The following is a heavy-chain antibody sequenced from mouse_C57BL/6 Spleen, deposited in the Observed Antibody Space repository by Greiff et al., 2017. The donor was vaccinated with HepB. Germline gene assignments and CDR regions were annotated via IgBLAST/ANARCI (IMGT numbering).Heavy chain of an antibody. CDR3: TTMGHYDEYFDV. D-gene: IGHD1-2*01. V-gene: IGHV14-4*01. CDR1: GFNIKDDY. J-gene: IGHJ1*03. CDR2: IDPENGDT. Sequence: EVQLQQSGAELVRPGASVKLSCTASGFNIKDDYMHWVKQRPEQGLEWIGWIDPENGDTEYASKFQGKATITADTSSNTTYLQLSSLTSEDTAVYYCTTMGHYDEYFDVWGKGTTVTVSS.